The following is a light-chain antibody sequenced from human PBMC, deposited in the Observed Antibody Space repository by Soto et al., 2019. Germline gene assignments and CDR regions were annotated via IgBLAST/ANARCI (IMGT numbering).Light chain of an antibody. J-gene: IGKJ3*01. V-gene: IGKV1-6*01. CDR2: GAS. CDR1: QDIRSE. CDR3: LQDNNYPRT. Sequence: IQMTQSPSSLSASVGDRVTFICRASQDIRSELSWFQQKPGRPPKLLIYGASILQSGVPSRFSGSGSGTDFSLTIDSLQSEDFATYYCLQDNNYPRTFGPGTKAEVK.